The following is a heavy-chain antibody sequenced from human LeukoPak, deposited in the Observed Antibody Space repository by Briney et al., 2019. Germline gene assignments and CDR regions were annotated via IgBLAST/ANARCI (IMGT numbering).Heavy chain of an antibody. V-gene: IGHV1-18*01. Sequence: ASVKVSCEASGYTFTSYGISWVRQAPGQGLEWMGWISAYNGNTNYAQKLQGRVTMTTDTSTSTAYMELRSLRSDDTAVYYCARDRTARVAAAPDYWGQGTLVTVSS. CDR1: GYTFTSYG. D-gene: IGHD6-13*01. CDR3: ARDRTARVAAAPDY. CDR2: ISAYNGNT. J-gene: IGHJ4*02.